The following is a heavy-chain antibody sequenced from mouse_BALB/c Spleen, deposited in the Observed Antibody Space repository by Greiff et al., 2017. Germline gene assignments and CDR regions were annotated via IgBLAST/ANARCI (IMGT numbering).Heavy chain of an antibody. J-gene: IGHJ3*01. D-gene: IGHD1-1*01. V-gene: IGHV5-9-3*01. Sequence: EVKVEESGGGLVKPGGSLKLSCAASGFTFSSYAMSWVRQTPEKRLEWVATISSGGSYTYYPDSVKGRFTISRDNAKNTLYLQMSSLRSEDTAMYYCARQTTTASFAYWGQGTLVTVSA. CDR1: GFTFSSYA. CDR3: ARQTTTASFAY. CDR2: ISSGGSYT.